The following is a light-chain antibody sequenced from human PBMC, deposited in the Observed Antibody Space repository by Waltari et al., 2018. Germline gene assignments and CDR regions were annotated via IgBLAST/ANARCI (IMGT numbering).Light chain of an antibody. CDR2: GSS. V-gene: IGLV1-40*01. J-gene: IGLJ3*02. CDR1: GSNIGAGYD. CDR3: QSYDTSLSVV. Sequence: QSVLMQPPSVSGAPGQRVTISCTGSGSNIGAGYDVHWYQHLPRAAPTPLIYGSSSRPLGVPDRFFGSTSGTSASLAITGLQAEDEGDYYCQSYDTSLSVVFGGGTKLTVL.